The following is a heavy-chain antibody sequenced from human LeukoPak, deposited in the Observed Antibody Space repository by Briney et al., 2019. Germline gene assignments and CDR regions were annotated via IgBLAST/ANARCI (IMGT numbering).Heavy chain of an antibody. CDR3: AKAPVTSCRGAYCYPFDS. CDR1: GFMFTSYG. V-gene: IGHV3-7*03. CDR2: INQDGSAK. D-gene: IGHD2-21*01. Sequence: PGGSLRLSCAASGFMFTSYGMSWVRQAPGKGLEWVANINQDGSAKYYVDSVKGRFTISRDNAKNSLYLQMNSLRAEDAAVYFCAKAPVTSCRGAYCYPFDSWGQGTLVTVSS. J-gene: IGHJ4*02.